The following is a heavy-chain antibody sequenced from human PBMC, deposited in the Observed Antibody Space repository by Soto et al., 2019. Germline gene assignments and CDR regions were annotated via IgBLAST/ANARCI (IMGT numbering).Heavy chain of an antibody. Sequence: LRICFAASGVVFSNFCRHWVRKAPGKGLEWVAVIWYDGSNEYYADSVKGRFTVSKDNSKNTLYLQMNSLRAEDTAVYYCARDDIPGIAVATYGLDVWGRGTAVPVS. CDR1: GVVFSNFC. CDR3: ARDDIPGIAVATYGLDV. D-gene: IGHD6-19*01. J-gene: IGHJ6*02. V-gene: IGHV3-33*01. CDR2: IWYDGSNE.